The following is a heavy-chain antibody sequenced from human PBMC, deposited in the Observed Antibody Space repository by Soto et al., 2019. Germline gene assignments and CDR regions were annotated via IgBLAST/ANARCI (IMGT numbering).Heavy chain of an antibody. CDR3: ASGLPGSSGIYYYYGMDV. J-gene: IGHJ6*02. D-gene: IGHD6-6*01. V-gene: IGHV1-3*01. Sequence: ASVKVSCKASGYTFTSYAMHWVRQAPGQRLEWMGWINAGNGNTKYSQKFQGRVTITRDTSASTAYMELSSLRSEDTAVYYCASGLPGSSGIYYYYGMDVWGQGPTVTVSS. CDR2: INAGNGNT. CDR1: GYTFTSYA.